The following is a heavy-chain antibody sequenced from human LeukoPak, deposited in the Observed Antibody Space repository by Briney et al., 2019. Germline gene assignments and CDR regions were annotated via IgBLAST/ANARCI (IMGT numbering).Heavy chain of an antibody. CDR2: MNGNSGNT. Sequence: ASLRVSCKASGYTFTSYDINWVRQAPGQGLEWMGRMNGNSGNTDYAQTLQGRVTLTRDTSISTVYMHMSSLRDEETAVYYCARAREWCKANYYDMVVWGKGTTVTVSS. CDR3: ARAREWCKANYYDMVV. V-gene: IGHV1-8*01. CDR1: GYTFTSYD. J-gene: IGHJ6*03. D-gene: IGHD2-8*02.